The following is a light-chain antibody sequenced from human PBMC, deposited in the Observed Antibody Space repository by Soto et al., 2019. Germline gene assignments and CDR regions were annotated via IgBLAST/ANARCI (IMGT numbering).Light chain of an antibody. V-gene: IGKV3-20*01. J-gene: IGKJ2*01. CDR2: GAS. Sequence: DIVLTQSPGTLSLSPGERATISCRASQSVSSSDLAWYQQKPGQAPRLRIYGASSTATGITDWFSGSGSGTDFTLTISRLEPEDCAVYYCHQYGSSPPYTFGQGAKLSIK. CDR3: HQYGSSPPYT. CDR1: QSVSSSD.